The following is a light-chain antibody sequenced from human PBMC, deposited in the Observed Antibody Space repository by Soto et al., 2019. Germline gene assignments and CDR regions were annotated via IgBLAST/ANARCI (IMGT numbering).Light chain of an antibody. CDR3: QQYNNWPPRLT. CDR1: QSVSSSY. J-gene: IGKJ4*01. CDR2: GAS. Sequence: EIVFRQSPGTLSFSPGERATLSCRARQSVSSSYLAWYQQKPGQAPRLLIYGASSRATGIPDRFSGSGSGTEFTLTISSLQSEDFAVYYCQQYNNWPPRLTFGGGTKVDI. V-gene: IGKV3-20*01.